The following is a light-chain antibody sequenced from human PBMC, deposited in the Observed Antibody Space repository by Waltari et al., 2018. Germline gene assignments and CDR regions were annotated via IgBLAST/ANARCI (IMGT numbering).Light chain of an antibody. CDR3: QTGGHGTWV. J-gene: IGLJ3*02. V-gene: IGLV4-69*01. CDR2: VNSEGSH. Sequence: QLVLTQSPSASASLGASVKLTCTLSSGHSSNVIAWLQQQSEKGPRYLMKVNSEGSHSKGDEIPDRFSGSSSGAERYLTISSLQSEDEADYYCQTGGHGTWVFGGGTKLTVL. CDR1: SGHSSNV.